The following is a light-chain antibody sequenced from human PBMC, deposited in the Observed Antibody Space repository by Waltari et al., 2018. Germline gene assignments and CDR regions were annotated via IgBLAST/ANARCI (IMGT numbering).Light chain of an antibody. CDR2: GAS. J-gene: IGKJ1*01. CDR3: QQYGSSSWT. CDR1: QRVSSSY. V-gene: IGKV3-20*01. Sequence: DTVLTHSPGTLSVSPGESTTLTCRASQRVSSSYLAWYQQKPGQAPRLLIYGASSRATGIPDRFSGSGSGTDFTLTISRLEPEDFAVYYCQQYGSSSWTFGQGTKVEIK.